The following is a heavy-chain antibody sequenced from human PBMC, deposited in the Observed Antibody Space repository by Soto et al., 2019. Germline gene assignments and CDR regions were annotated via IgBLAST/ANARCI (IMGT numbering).Heavy chain of an antibody. Sequence: ASVKVSCKASGYTFTRSGISWVRRAPGQGLEWMGWISTYNGDTNYAQTFQGRVTMTTDTSTSTVHMEVRSLRSDDTAVYYCARGGVPPYSYSGMDVGGKGPRFTVPS. CDR2: ISTYNGDT. CDR3: ARGGVPPYSYSGMDV. V-gene: IGHV1-18*01. CDR1: GYTFTRSG. J-gene: IGHJ6*04. D-gene: IGHD2-21*01.